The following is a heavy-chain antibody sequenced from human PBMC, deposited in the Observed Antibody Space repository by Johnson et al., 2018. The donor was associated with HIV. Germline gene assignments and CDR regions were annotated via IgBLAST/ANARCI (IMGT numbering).Heavy chain of an antibody. D-gene: IGHD6-6*01. V-gene: IGHV3-20*04. CDR3: YTSSFEAAFDV. CDR2: INWNGEST. J-gene: IGHJ3*01. CDR1: GFMFDDYG. Sequence: LSCAASGFMFDDYGMSWVRHVPGKGLEWVSGINWNGESTNYADSVKGRFTISRDNSKNTLYLQMNSLRTEDTALYYCYTSSFEAAFDVWGQGTMVTVSS.